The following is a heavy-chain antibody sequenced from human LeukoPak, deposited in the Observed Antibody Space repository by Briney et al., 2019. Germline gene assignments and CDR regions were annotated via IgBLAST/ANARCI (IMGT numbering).Heavy chain of an antibody. CDR3: ARGYDILTGYGLDY. D-gene: IGHD3-9*01. Sequence: GGSLRLSCAASGFTLSSYGLLWVRQAAGKGLEWVAVIWYVGCNKYHADSAKGRFTISRDNSKNTLYLQMNSLRAEDTAVYYCARGYDILTGYGLDYWGQGTLVTVSS. CDR1: GFTLSSYG. V-gene: IGHV3-33*01. CDR2: IWYVGCNK. J-gene: IGHJ4*02.